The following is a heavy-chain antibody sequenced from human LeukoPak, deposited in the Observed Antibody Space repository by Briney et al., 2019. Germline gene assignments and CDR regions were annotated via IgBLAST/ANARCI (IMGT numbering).Heavy chain of an antibody. Sequence: SGESLKISCKGSGYRFTNYWIGWVRQMPGKGLEWMGIIYPDDSNTRYSPSFQGQVTISADKSISTAHLQWSSLKASDTAMYYCARHLSSNWYNEKAFDYWGQGTLVTVSS. CDR2: IYPDDSNT. J-gene: IGHJ4*02. V-gene: IGHV5-51*01. CDR1: GYRFTNYW. D-gene: IGHD6-13*01. CDR3: ARHLSSNWYNEKAFDY.